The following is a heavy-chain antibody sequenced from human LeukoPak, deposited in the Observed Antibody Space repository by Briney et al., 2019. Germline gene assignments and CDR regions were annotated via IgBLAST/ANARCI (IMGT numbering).Heavy chain of an antibody. CDR1: GFTFSSYL. CDR2: INQDGSEK. J-gene: IGHJ4*02. Sequence: PGGSLRLSCAASGFTFSSYLMTWVRQAPGKGLEWVANINQDGSEKYYVDSVKGRFTISRDNAKKSLCLQMNSLRAEDTAVYYCARDRRIAAAGHYFDYWGQGTLVTVSS. CDR3: ARDRRIAAAGHYFDY. V-gene: IGHV3-7*01. D-gene: IGHD6-13*01.